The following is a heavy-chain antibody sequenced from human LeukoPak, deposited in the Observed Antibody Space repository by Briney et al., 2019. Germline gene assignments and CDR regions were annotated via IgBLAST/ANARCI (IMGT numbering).Heavy chain of an antibody. CDR1: GYTFTSYD. Sequence: ASVKVSCKASGYTFTSYDINWVRQATGQGLEWVGWMNPNSGNTGYAQKFQGRVTITRNTSISTAYMELSSLRSEDTAVYYCARGGTYDFWSGYLKNYFDYWGQGTLVTVSS. CDR2: MNPNSGNT. D-gene: IGHD3-3*01. CDR3: ARGGTYDFWSGYLKNYFDY. V-gene: IGHV1-8*03. J-gene: IGHJ4*02.